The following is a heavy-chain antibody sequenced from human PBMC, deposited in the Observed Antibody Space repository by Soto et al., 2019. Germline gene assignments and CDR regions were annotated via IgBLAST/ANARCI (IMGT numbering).Heavy chain of an antibody. J-gene: IGHJ6*02. D-gene: IGHD2-21*01. CDR2: INSDGSST. CDR3: ARSPMLVVIEYGMDV. CDR1: GFTFNSYW. Sequence: GGSLRLSCAASGFTFNSYWMHWVRQAPGKGLVWVSRINSDGSSTSYADSVKGRFTISRDNAKNTLYLQMNSLTAEDTAVYYCARSPMLVVIEYGMDVWGQGTTVTVSS. V-gene: IGHV3-74*01.